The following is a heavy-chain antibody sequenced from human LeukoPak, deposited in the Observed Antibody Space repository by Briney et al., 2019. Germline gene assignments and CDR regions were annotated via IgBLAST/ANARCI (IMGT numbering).Heavy chain of an antibody. CDR3: ARSRGYNWNYRIGYGMDV. J-gene: IGHJ6*02. CDR1: GGSFSGYY. CDR2: INHSGST. D-gene: IGHD1-7*01. V-gene: IGHV4-34*01. Sequence: SETLSLTCAVYGGSFSGYYWSWIRQPPGKGLEWIGEINHSGSTNYNPSLKSRVTISVDTSKNQFSLKLSSVTAADTAVYYCARSRGYNWNYRIGYGMDVWGQETTVTVSS.